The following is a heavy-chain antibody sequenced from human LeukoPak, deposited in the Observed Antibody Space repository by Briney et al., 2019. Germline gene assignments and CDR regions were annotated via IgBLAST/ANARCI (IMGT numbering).Heavy chain of an antibody. J-gene: IGHJ4*02. CDR3: ARASSYDFWSGIDY. Sequence: GGSLRLSCAASGFTVSSNYMSWVRQAPGKGLEWVSGLNWNGGSTGYADSVKGRFTISRDNAKNSLYLQMNSLRAEDTALYYCARASSYDFWSGIDYWGQGTLVTVSS. CDR1: GFTVSSNY. D-gene: IGHD3-3*01. V-gene: IGHV3-20*04. CDR2: LNWNGGST.